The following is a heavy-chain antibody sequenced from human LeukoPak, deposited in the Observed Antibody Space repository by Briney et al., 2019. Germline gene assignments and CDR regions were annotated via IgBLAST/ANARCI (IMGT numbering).Heavy chain of an antibody. CDR1: GYTFSGYY. Sequence: APVKVSCKASGYTFSGYYMHWVRQAPGQGLEWMGWINPNSGGTKSAQKFQGRVTMTRDTSISTAYMELSRLRSDDTAVYYCVRGKCSGGSCYPWYYYGMDVWGQGTTVTVSS. V-gene: IGHV1-2*02. CDR2: INPNSGGT. CDR3: VRGKCSGGSCYPWYYYGMDV. J-gene: IGHJ6*02. D-gene: IGHD2-15*01.